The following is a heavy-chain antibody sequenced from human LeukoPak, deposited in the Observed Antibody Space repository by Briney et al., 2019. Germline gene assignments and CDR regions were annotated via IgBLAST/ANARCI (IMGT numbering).Heavy chain of an antibody. CDR2: IYTSGST. Sequence: SETLSLTCTVSGGSISSYYWSWVRQPAVKGLEWIGRIYTSGSTNYNPSLKSRVTMSVDTSKNQFSLKLSSVTAADTALYYCASMDYGGNSGFWGRGTLVTVSS. V-gene: IGHV4-4*07. D-gene: IGHD4-23*01. J-gene: IGHJ4*02. CDR3: ASMDYGGNSGF. CDR1: GGSISSYY.